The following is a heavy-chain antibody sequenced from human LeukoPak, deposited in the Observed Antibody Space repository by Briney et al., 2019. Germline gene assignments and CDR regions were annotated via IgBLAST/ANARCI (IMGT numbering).Heavy chain of an antibody. V-gene: IGHV3-23*01. D-gene: IGHD4-11*01. CDR3: ARTTNDYSNYY. J-gene: IGHJ4*02. Sequence: GGSLRLSCAASGFTFSSYDMSWVRQAPGKGLEWVSAISGSGGSTYYADSVKGRFTISRDISKNTLYLQMNSLRAEDTAVYYCARTTNDYSNYYWGQGTLVTVSS. CDR1: GFTFSSYD. CDR2: ISGSGGST.